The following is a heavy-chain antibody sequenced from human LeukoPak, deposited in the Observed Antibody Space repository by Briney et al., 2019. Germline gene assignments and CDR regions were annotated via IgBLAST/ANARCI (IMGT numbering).Heavy chain of an antibody. Sequence: SETLSLTCTVSGGSISSGGYYWSWIRQHPGKGLEWIGYIYYSGSTNYNPSLKSRVTMSVDTSKNQFSLKLSSVTAADTAVYYCARDQVDTAMVTVYFDYWGQGTLVTVSS. J-gene: IGHJ4*02. D-gene: IGHD5-18*01. CDR3: ARDQVDTAMVTVYFDY. CDR1: GGSISSGGYY. CDR2: IYYSGST. V-gene: IGHV4-61*08.